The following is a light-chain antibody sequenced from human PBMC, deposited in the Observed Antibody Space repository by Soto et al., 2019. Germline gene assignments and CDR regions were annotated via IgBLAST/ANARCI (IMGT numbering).Light chain of an antibody. J-gene: IGLJ1*01. CDR3: NSYTGSSTLDV. CDR1: SSDVGAYDY. Sequence: QSALTQPASVSGSPGQSITLSCTGTSSDVGAYDYVSWYQQHPGKAPKLMIYDVTNRPSGVSNRFSGSKSGNTASLTISGRQAEDEADYYCNSYTGSSTLDVFGTGTKLTVL. CDR2: DVT. V-gene: IGLV2-14*01.